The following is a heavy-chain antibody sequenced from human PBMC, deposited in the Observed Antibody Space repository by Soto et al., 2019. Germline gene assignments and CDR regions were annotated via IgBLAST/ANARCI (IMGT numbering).Heavy chain of an antibody. V-gene: IGHV3-21*01. CDR1: GFTFSSYS. CDR3: ARDGAALAEGQIDY. CDR2: ISSSSSYI. D-gene: IGHD3-3*02. Sequence: EVQLVESGGGLVKPGGSLRLSCAASGFTFSSYSMNWVRQAPGKGLEWVSSISSSSSYIYYADSVKGRFTISRDNAKNSMYLQMNGLRAEDTAVYYCARDGAALAEGQIDYWGQGTLVTVSS. J-gene: IGHJ4*02.